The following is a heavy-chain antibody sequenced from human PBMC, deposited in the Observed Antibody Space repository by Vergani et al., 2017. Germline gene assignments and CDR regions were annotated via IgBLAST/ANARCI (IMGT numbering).Heavy chain of an antibody. CDR3: ARDRREVGAPYYFDY. CDR1: GFTFSSYS. CDR2: ISSSSSTI. J-gene: IGHJ4*02. V-gene: IGHV3-48*01. D-gene: IGHD1-26*01. Sequence: EVQLVESGGGLVQPGGSLRSSGAASGFTFSSYSMNWVGQAPGKGLEWVSYISSSSSTIYYADSVKGRFTISRDNAKNSLYLQMNSLRAEDTAVYYCARDRREVGAPYYFDYWGQGTLVTVSS.